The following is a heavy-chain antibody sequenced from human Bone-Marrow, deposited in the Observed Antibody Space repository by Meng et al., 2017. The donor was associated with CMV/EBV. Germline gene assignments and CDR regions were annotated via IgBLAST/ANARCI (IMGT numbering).Heavy chain of an antibody. CDR3: ASGGRGTYYDFWSGYSYFDY. CDR2: INPNSGGT. J-gene: IGHJ4*02. V-gene: IGHV1-2*02. Sequence: ASVKVSCKASGYTFTGYYMHWVRQAPGQGLEWMGWINPNSGGTNYAQKFQGRVTMTRDTFISTAYMERSRLRPDDTAAYYCASGGRGTYYDFWSGYSYFDYWGQGTLVTVSS. CDR1: GYTFTGYY. D-gene: IGHD3-3*01.